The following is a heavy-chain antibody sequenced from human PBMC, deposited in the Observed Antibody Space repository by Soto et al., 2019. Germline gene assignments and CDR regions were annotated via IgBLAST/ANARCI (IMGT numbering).Heavy chain of an antibody. V-gene: IGHV1-2*04. Sequence: ASVKVSCKASGYTFTSYDMHWVRQAPGQGLEWMGWINPNSGGTNYAQKFQGWVTMTRDTSISTAYMELSRLRSDDTAVYYCARDGSYGYYYSGMDVWGQGTTVTVSS. CDR2: INPNSGGT. CDR3: ARDGSYGYYYSGMDV. J-gene: IGHJ6*02. CDR1: GYTFTSYD. D-gene: IGHD1-26*01.